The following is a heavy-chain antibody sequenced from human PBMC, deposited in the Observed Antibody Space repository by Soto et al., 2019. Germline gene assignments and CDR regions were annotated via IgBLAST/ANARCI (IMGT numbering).Heavy chain of an antibody. D-gene: IGHD6-6*01. CDR1: GFTFSSYA. J-gene: IGHJ6*02. Sequence: EVQLLESGGGLVQPGGSLRLSCAASGFTFSSYAMSWVRQAPGKGLEWVSAISGSGGSTYYADSVKGRFTISRDNSKNTLYLQMNRLRAEDTAVYYCAKEGDPGIAARHPNYYYYGMDVWGQGTTVTVSS. CDR3: AKEGDPGIAARHPNYYYYGMDV. V-gene: IGHV3-23*01. CDR2: ISGSGGST.